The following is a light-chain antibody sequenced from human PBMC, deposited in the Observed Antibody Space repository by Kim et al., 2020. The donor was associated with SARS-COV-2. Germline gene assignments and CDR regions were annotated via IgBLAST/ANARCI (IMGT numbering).Light chain of an antibody. CDR3: QVWDSSSDHPWV. CDR1: NIGSKS. J-gene: IGLJ3*02. Sequence: SYELTQPPSVSVAPGKTARITCWGNNIGSKSVHWYQQKPGQAPVLVIYYDSDRPSGNPERFSGSNSGNTATLTISRVEAGDEADYYCQVWDSSSDHPWVFGGGTQLTVL. V-gene: IGLV3-21*04. CDR2: YDS.